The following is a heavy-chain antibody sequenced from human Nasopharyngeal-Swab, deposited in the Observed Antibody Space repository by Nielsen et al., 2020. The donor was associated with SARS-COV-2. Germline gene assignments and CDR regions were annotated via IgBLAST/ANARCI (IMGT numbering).Heavy chain of an antibody. V-gene: IGHV3-48*02. Sequence: GESLKISSAASGVTFSSYSMNRVRQAPGKGLEWVSYISSSSSTIYYADSLKGRFTISIDNAKNSLYLQMNCLRDEDPAVYYCARGATILGGHASRIDVWGQGTTVTVSS. CDR3: ARGATILGGHASRIDV. CDR2: ISSSSSTI. CDR1: GVTFSSYS. D-gene: IGHD3-3*01. J-gene: IGHJ6*02.